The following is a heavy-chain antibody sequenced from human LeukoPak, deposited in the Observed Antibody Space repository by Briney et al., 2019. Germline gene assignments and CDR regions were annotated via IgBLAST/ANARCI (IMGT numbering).Heavy chain of an antibody. D-gene: IGHD6-19*01. Sequence: GASVKVSCKASGYTFTSYGISWVRQAPGQGLEWMGWISAYNGNTNYAQKLQGRVTMTTDTSTSTAYMELRSLRSDDTAVYYCAREDGSGWSLTQNWFDPWGQGTLVTVSS. CDR3: AREDGSGWSLTQNWFDP. V-gene: IGHV1-18*01. CDR2: ISAYNGNT. CDR1: GYTFTSYG. J-gene: IGHJ5*02.